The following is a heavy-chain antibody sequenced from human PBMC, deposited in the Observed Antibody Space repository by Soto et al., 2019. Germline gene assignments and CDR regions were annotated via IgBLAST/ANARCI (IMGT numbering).Heavy chain of an antibody. CDR1: GGSISSYH. CDR3: ARESGDNWDYEAY. V-gene: IGHV4-4*07. CDR2: IYTSGNT. D-gene: IGHD1-7*01. Sequence: SETLSLTRTVSGGSISSYHWSWIRQSAGKGLEWIGRIYTSGNTHYNPSLKSRVTVSIDTSKNQFFLTVNSVTAADSAVYYCARESGDNWDYEAYWGQGTPVTVSS. J-gene: IGHJ4*02.